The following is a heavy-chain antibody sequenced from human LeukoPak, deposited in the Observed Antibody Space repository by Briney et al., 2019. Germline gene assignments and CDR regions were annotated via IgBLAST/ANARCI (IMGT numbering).Heavy chain of an antibody. CDR3: ARVVARNWFDP. Sequence: SETLSLTCTVSGVSISSYYWSWIRQPPGKGLEWIGYIYYSGSTNYNPSLKSRVTISVGTSKNQFSLKLSSVTAADRAVYYCARVVARNWFDPWGQGTLVTVSS. CDR2: IYYSGST. CDR1: GVSISSYY. J-gene: IGHJ5*02. V-gene: IGHV4-59*01.